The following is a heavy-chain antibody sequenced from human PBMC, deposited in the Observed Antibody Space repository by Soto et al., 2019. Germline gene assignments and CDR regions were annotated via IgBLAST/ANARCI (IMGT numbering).Heavy chain of an antibody. J-gene: IGHJ4*02. CDR1: GFTFSSYS. CDR2: ISSSSSYI. Sequence: GGSLRLSCAASGFTFSSYSMNWVRQAPGKGLEWVSSISSSSSYIYYADSVKGRFTISRDNAKNSLYLQMNSLRAEDTAVYYCARYMVAVAGEYYFDYWGQGTLVTVSS. D-gene: IGHD6-19*01. V-gene: IGHV3-21*01. CDR3: ARYMVAVAGEYYFDY.